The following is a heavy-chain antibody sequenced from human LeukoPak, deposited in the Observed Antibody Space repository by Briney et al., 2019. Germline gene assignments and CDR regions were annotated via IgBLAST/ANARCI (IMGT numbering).Heavy chain of an antibody. CDR1: GFTVSSNY. Sequence: QPGGSLRLSCAASGFTVSSNYMSWVRQASGKGLEWVSVIYSGGSTYYADSVKGRFTISRDNSKNTLYLQMNSLRAEDTAVYYCARDPNGDYVPYYCGMDVWGQGTTVTVSS. J-gene: IGHJ6*02. CDR3: ARDPNGDYVPYYCGMDV. D-gene: IGHD4-17*01. V-gene: IGHV3-66*01. CDR2: IYSGGST.